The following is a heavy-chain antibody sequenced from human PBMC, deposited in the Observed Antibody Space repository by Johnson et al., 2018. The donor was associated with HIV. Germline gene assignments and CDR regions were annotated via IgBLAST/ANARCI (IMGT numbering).Heavy chain of an antibody. CDR3: AKTGAAAGLKDAFDI. CDR1: GFTFSSYA. V-gene: IGHV3-30-3*01. J-gene: IGHJ3*02. D-gene: IGHD6-13*01. Sequence: QVHLVESGGGLVQPGGSLRLSCAASGFTFSSYAMHWVRQAPGKGLEWVAVISYDGSNKYYADSVKGRFTISRDNSKNTLYLQMNSLRAEDTAVYFCAKTGAAAGLKDAFDIWGQGTMVTVSS. CDR2: ISYDGSNK.